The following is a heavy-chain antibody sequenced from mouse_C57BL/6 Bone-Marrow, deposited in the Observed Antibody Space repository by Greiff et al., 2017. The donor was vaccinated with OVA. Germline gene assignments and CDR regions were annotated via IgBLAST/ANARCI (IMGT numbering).Heavy chain of an antibody. J-gene: IGHJ4*01. CDR3: ARMGYAMDY. Sequence: VQLQQPGAELVMPGASVKLSCKASGYTFTSYWMHWVKQRPGQGLEWIGEIDPSDSYTNYNQKFKGKSTLTVDKSSSTAYMQLSSLTSEDSAVYYSARMGYAMDYWGQGTSVTVSS. CDR1: GYTFTSYW. V-gene: IGHV1-69*01. CDR2: IDPSDSYT.